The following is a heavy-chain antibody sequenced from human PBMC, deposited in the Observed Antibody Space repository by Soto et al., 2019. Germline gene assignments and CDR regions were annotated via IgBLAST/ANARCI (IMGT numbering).Heavy chain of an antibody. CDR3: TRGSYSI. CDR1: EIAFGDYA. CDR2: IRSKANGGTT. Sequence: GGSLRQSCTGSEIAFGDYAMSWFRQAPGKGLEWVGLIRSKANGGTTEYAASVKGRFTVSRDDSKSIAYLQMNSLKIEDSAVYYCTRGSYSIWGQGTMVTVSS. J-gene: IGHJ3*02. V-gene: IGHV3-49*03. D-gene: IGHD1-26*01.